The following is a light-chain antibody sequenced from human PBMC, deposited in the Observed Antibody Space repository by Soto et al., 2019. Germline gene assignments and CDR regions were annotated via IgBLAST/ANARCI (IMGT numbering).Light chain of an antibody. J-gene: IGKJ2*01. CDR1: RSVSSRY. Sequence: EIVLTQSPGTLSLSPGKRATLSCRASRSVSSRYLAWYQQKPGQAPRLLIYGASSRATGIPDRFSGSGSGTDFTLTITGLEPEDFAVYHCHQYGYSPNTFGQGTKREIK. CDR3: HQYGYSPNT. CDR2: GAS. V-gene: IGKV3-20*01.